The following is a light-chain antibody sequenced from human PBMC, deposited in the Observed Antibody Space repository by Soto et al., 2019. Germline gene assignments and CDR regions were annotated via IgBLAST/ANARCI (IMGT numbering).Light chain of an antibody. CDR2: GAS. CDR3: QQYNNWPFT. CDR1: QSVSSN. Sequence: EIVMTQSPATLSVSPGERATLSCRASQSVSSNLAWYQQKPGQAPRLLIYGASTRATGIPARFSGSGSGTEFTLTISSLQSEYFAVYYCQQYNNWPFTFGPGTKVDI. V-gene: IGKV3-15*01. J-gene: IGKJ3*01.